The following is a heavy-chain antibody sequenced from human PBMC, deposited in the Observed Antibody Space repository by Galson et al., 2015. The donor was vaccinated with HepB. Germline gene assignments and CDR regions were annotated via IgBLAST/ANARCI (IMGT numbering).Heavy chain of an antibody. V-gene: IGHV1-18*01. J-gene: IGHJ4*02. Sequence: SVKVSCKASGYMLTSQGFSWVRQAPGQGLEWMGWISPLTGSTNYAQKFQDRVTMTTDKSTRTAYMELRSLRFDDTAVYYCARDLYSPDLTPLDYWGQGTLVTVFS. CDR3: ARDLYSPDLTPLDY. CDR2: ISPLTGST. CDR1: GYMLTSQG. D-gene: IGHD2-8*01.